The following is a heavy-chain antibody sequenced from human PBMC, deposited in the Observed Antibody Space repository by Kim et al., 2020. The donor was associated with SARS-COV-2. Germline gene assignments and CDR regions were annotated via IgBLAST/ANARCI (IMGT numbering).Heavy chain of an antibody. J-gene: IGHJ1*01. Sequence: GGSLRLSCAASGFTFDDYAMPWVRQAPGKGLEWVSGISWNSGSIGYADSVKGRFPISRDNAKNSLYLQMNSLRAEDTALYYCAKSLSILWAYFQHWGQGTLVTVSS. CDR2: ISWNSGSI. CDR3: AKSLSILWAYFQH. CDR1: GFTFDDYA. V-gene: IGHV3-9*01. D-gene: IGHD2-21*01.